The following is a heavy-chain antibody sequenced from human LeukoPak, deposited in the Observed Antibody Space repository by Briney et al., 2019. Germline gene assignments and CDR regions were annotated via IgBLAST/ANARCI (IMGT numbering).Heavy chain of an antibody. CDR3: ASGEQWLNGIVGY. V-gene: IGHV3-53*01. J-gene: IGHJ4*02. CDR2: IYSGGST. D-gene: IGHD6-19*01. CDR1: GLTVSSNY. Sequence: GGSLRLSCAASGLTVSSNYMSWVRQAPGKGLEWVSVIYSGGSTYYADSVKGRFTISRDNSKNTLYLQMNSLRAEDTAVYYCASGEQWLNGIVGYWGQGTLVTVSS.